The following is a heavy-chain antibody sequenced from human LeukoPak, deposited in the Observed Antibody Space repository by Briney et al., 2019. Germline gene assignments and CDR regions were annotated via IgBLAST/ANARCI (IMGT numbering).Heavy chain of an antibody. J-gene: IGHJ2*01. CDR3: AKDRTPVSYGYVYFDL. D-gene: IGHD5-18*01. Sequence: GGSLRLSCAASGFTFDDYAMHWVRQAPGKGLEWVSGISWNRGSIGYADSVKGRFTISRDNAKNSLYLQMNSLRAEDTALYYCAKDRTPVSYGYVYFDLWGRGTLLTVSS. CDR2: ISWNRGSI. V-gene: IGHV3-9*01. CDR1: GFTFDDYA.